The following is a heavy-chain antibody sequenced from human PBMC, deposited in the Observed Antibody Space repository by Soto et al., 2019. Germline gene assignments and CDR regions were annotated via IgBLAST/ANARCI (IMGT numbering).Heavy chain of an antibody. D-gene: IGHD2-8*01. Sequence: PSETLSLTCTVSGGSISSYYWSWIRQPPGKGLEWIGYIYYSGSTNYNPSLKSRVTIPVDTSKNQFFLKLSSVTAADTAVYYCARAERGYCTNGVCPSPAFDIWGQGTMVTVSS. V-gene: IGHV4-59*01. CDR2: IYYSGST. J-gene: IGHJ3*02. CDR3: ARAERGYCTNGVCPSPAFDI. CDR1: GGSISSYY.